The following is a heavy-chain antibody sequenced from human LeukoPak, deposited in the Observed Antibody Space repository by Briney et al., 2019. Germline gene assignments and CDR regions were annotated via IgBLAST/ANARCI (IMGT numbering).Heavy chain of an antibody. V-gene: IGHV4-59*01. CDR1: GGPISNYY. Sequence: SEALFLTCTVSGGPISNYYWSWIRQPPGKGLEWVAYISYSGSTNFNPSLESRVTISIDTPKKQFSLYLTSVTAADTAVYYCARDLFAETTGAVGYWGQGTLVTVSS. CDR2: ISYSGST. CDR3: ARDLFAETTGAVGY. D-gene: IGHD1-1*01. J-gene: IGHJ4*02.